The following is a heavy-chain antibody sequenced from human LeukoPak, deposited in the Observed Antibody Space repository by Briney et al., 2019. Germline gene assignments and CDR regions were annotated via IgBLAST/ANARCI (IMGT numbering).Heavy chain of an antibody. CDR1: GFTFSSYW. Sequence: GGSLRLSCAVSGFTFSSYWMHWVRQPPGKGLVWVSRINSDESSTNYADSVKGRFTISRDNSKNTLYLQMNSLRAEDTAVYYCARVMIVVADINAFDPWGQGTLVTVSS. CDR2: INSDESST. CDR3: ARVMIVVADINAFDP. V-gene: IGHV3-74*01. D-gene: IGHD3-22*01. J-gene: IGHJ5*02.